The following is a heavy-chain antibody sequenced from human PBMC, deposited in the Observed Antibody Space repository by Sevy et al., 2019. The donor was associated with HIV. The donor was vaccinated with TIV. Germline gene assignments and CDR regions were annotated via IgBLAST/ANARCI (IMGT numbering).Heavy chain of an antibody. CDR3: TRHLGPYYDFWSGYPPDYYYYYGMDV. J-gene: IGHJ6*02. CDR1: GFTFSGSA. Sequence: GGSLRLSCAASGFTFSGSAMHWVRQASGKGLEWVGRIRSKANSYATAYAASVKGRFTISRDDSKNTAYLQMNNLKTEDTAVYYCTRHLGPYYDFWSGYPPDYYYYYGMDVWGQGTTVTVSS. V-gene: IGHV3-73*01. CDR2: IRSKANSYAT. D-gene: IGHD3-3*01.